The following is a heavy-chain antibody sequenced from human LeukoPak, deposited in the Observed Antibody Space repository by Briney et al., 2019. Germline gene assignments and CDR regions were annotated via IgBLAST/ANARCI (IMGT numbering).Heavy chain of an antibody. CDR1: GYTFTSYY. CDR2: INPSGGST. J-gene: IGHJ6*02. Sequence: AASVKVSCKASGYTFTSYYMHWVRQAPGQGLEWMGIINPSGGSTSYAQEFQGGVTMTRDTSTSTVYMELSSLRSEDTAVYYCAANYYDSSGYLYGMDVWGQGTTVTVSS. V-gene: IGHV1-46*01. CDR3: AANYYDSSGYLYGMDV. D-gene: IGHD3-22*01.